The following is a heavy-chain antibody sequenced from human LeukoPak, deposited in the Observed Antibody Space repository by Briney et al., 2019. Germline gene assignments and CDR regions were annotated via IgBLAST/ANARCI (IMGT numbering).Heavy chain of an antibody. J-gene: IGHJ3*02. CDR3: ARTLLPALKGAFDI. CDR2: IYYSGST. D-gene: IGHD3-22*01. CDR1: GGSVSGGSISSYS. V-gene: IGHV4-59*08. Sequence: SETLSLTCTVSGGSVSGGSISSYSWSWIRQPPGKGLEWIGYIYYSGSTNYNPSLKSRVTISVDTSKNQFSLKLSSVTAADTAVYSCARTLLPALKGAFDIWGQGTMVTVSS.